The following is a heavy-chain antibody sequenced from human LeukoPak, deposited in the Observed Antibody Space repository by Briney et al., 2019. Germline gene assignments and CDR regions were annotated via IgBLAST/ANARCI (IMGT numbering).Heavy chain of an antibody. J-gene: IGHJ4*02. V-gene: IGHV4-30-4*01. D-gene: IGHD2-21*01. CDR2: IYYSGST. Sequence: SETLSLTCTVSGGSISSGDYYWSWIRQPPGKGLEWIGYIYYSGSTSYNPSLKSRLIISINTSKNQFSLRLSSVTAADTAVYYCARVSGSDLFFDYWGQGTLVTVSS. CDR1: GGSISSGDYY. CDR3: ARVSGSDLFFDY.